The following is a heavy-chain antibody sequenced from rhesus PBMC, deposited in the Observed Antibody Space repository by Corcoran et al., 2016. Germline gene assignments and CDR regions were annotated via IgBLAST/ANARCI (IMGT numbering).Heavy chain of an antibody. CDR3: TRVGRWLAHTYFDY. D-gene: IGHD6-37*01. CDR2: ISESWGNI. CDR1: GFTFSSYE. Sequence: DVQLVESGGGLVKPGGSLRLSCVASGFTFSSYEMHWVRQASGKGLEWVSFISESWGNIYYADSVKGRFTISRDNAKNSLFLQMNSLRAEDTAVYYCTRVGRWLAHTYFDYWGQGVLVTVSS. V-gene: IGHV3-100*02. J-gene: IGHJ4*01.